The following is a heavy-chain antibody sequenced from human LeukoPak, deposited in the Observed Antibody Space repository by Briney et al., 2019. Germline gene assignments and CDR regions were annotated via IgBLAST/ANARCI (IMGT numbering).Heavy chain of an antibody. J-gene: IGHJ4*02. D-gene: IGHD1-26*01. CDR1: GYSISSGYY. CDR2: IYHSGST. V-gene: IGHV4-38-2*02. CDR3: ARSYSGSFLY. Sequence: ASETLSLTCTVSGYSISSGYYWGWIRQPPGKGLEWIGSIYHSGSTYYNPSLKSRVTISVDTSKNQFSLKLGSVTAADTAVYYCARSYSGSFLYWGQGSLVTVSS.